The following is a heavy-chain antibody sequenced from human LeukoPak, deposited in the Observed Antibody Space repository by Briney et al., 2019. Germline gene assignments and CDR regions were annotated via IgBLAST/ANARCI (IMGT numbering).Heavy chain of an antibody. CDR3: AKRIRVNWFDP. V-gene: IGHV3-48*01. J-gene: IGHJ5*02. CDR1: GFTFSSYS. Sequence: PGGSLRLSCAASGFTFSSYSMNWVRQAPGEGLEWVSYISSLSGTIYYADSVKGRFTISRDNAKNSLYLQMDSLRAEDTAVYYCAKRIRVNWFDPWGQGTLVTVSS. CDR2: ISSLSGTI.